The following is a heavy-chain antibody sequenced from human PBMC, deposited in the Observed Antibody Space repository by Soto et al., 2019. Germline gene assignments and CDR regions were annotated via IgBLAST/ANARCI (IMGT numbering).Heavy chain of an antibody. D-gene: IGHD4-17*01. CDR1: GFTFSSYS. J-gene: IGHJ6*02. CDR3: ASGPRAIRSLFYGMDV. V-gene: IGHV3-21*01. Sequence: EVQLVESGGGLVKPGGSLRLSCAASGFTFSSYSMNWVRQAPGKGLEWVSSISSSSSYIYYADSVKGRFTISRDNAKNSLYLQMNSLRADDTAVYYCASGPRAIRSLFYGMDVWGQGTTVSVSS. CDR2: ISSSSSYI.